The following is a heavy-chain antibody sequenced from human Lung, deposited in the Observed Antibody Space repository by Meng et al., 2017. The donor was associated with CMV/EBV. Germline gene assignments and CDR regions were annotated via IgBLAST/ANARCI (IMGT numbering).Heavy chain of an antibody. V-gene: IGHV1-3*01. D-gene: IGHD2-2*01. CDR2: IHAGRRNT. CDR3: ARASVSCYGQGCNFDY. Sequence: QVQFVQSGAEVKKPGASVKVSCKASGYTLTNYPIHCVRQAPGQRLEWVGRIHAGRRNTKYSQRFQGRVTITRNTPASTVYMEVTSLTSEDTAVYYCARASVSCYGQGCNFDYWGQGTLVTVYS. J-gene: IGHJ4*02. CDR1: GYTLTNYP.